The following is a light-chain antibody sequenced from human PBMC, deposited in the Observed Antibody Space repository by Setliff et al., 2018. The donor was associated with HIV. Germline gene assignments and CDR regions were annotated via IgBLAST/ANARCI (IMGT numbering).Light chain of an antibody. V-gene: IGLV2-23*02. CDR2: EVS. CDR3: CSYAGSSTYV. J-gene: IGLJ1*01. CDR1: SSDVGSYNL. Sequence: QSVLTQPASVSGSPGQSITLSCTGTSSDVGSYNLVSWYQHHPGKAPKLMIYEVSKRPSGVSNRFSGSKSGNTASLTISGLQAEDEADYYCCSYAGSSTYVFGLGTKVTVL.